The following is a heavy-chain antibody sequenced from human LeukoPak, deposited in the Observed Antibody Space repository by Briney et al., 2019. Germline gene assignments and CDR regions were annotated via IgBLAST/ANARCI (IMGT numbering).Heavy chain of an antibody. CDR3: AKGDGRVLSSKKYFQH. Sequence: PGGSLRLSCAASGFTFSSYAMSWVRQAPGKGLEWVSAISGSGGSTYYADSVKGRFTISRDNSKNTLYLQMDSLRAEDTAVYYCAKGDGRVLSSKKYFQHWGQGTLVTVSS. V-gene: IGHV3-23*01. CDR1: GFTFSSYA. CDR2: ISGSGGST. D-gene: IGHD2-15*01. J-gene: IGHJ1*01.